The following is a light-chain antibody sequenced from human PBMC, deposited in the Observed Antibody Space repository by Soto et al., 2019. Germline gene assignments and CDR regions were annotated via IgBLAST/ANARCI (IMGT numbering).Light chain of an antibody. J-gene: IGKJ1*01. CDR2: LTS. CDR1: QALNTR. Sequence: EIVLTQSPATLSASPGDRVTLSCRASQALNTRLAWYQHKPGQPPRLLLFLTSNRAAGVPARFSAWGSAKDFTLTSSDVEPEDFAVYYWHQRQSWPRTFGQGTKVEIK. V-gene: IGKV3-11*01. CDR3: HQRQSWPRT.